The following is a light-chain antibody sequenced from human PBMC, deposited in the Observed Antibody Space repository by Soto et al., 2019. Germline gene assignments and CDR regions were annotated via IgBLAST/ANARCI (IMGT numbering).Light chain of an antibody. CDR2: AAS. J-gene: IGKJ2*01. V-gene: IGKV1-39*01. Sequence: DIQMTQSPSSLSASVGDRVTISCRASQSISSYLEWYQQKPGQSPNLLIYAASNLQTGVPSRFRGSGSGTDFTLTIRSLQPEDFAIYYCQQSYSPPQTFGQGTKLEIK. CDR1: QSISSY. CDR3: QQSYSPPQT.